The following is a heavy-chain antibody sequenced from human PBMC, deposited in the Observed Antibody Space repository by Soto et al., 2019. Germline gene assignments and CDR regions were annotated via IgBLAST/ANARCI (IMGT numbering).Heavy chain of an antibody. D-gene: IGHD5-18*01. CDR3: ARDHGYSYGHEDYYYGMDV. V-gene: IGHV4-30-4*01. CDR2: IYYSGST. CDR1: GGSISSGDYY. J-gene: IGHJ6*02. Sequence: SETLSLTCTVFGGSISSGDYYWSWIRQPPGKGLEWIGYIYYSGSTYYNPSLKSRVTISVDTSKNQFSLKLSSVTAADTAVYYCARDHGYSYGHEDYYYGMDVWGQGTTVTVSS.